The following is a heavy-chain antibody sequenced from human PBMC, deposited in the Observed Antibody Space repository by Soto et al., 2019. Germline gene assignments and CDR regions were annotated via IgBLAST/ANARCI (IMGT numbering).Heavy chain of an antibody. CDR1: GFSLSTSGVG. CDR2: IYWDDDK. CDR3: AHNNYDFWSGYYSSPFDY. D-gene: IGHD3-3*01. V-gene: IGHV2-5*02. J-gene: IGHJ4*02. Sequence: QITLKESGPTLVKPTQTLTLTCTFSGFSLSTSGVGVGWIRQPPGKALEWLALIYWDDDKRYSPSLKSRLTLTKDTSKNQVVLTMTNMDPVDTATYYCAHNNYDFWSGYYSSPFDYWGQGTLVTVSS.